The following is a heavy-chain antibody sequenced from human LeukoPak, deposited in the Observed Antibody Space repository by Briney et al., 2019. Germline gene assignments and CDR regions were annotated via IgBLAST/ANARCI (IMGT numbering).Heavy chain of an antibody. V-gene: IGHV1-2*02. CDR3: ARDRVTVATPYFDS. J-gene: IGHJ4*02. D-gene: IGHD4-23*01. Sequence: ASVKVSCKARGFTFTGYYIHWVRQPPGQGLDWMGWINLNSGDKDYAQKFQGRVTMTRDTSISTAYMELNSLSSDDTAVYYCARDRVTVATPYFDSWGQGTLVTVSS. CDR1: GFTFTGYY. CDR2: INLNSGDK.